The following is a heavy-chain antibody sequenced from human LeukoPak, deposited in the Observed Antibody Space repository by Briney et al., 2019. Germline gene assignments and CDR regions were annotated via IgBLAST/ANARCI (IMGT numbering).Heavy chain of an antibody. CDR3: ARDYYDSSGSSWFDP. CDR1: GFTFSSNW. Sequence: GGSLRLSCAASGFTFSSNWMTWVRQAPGKGLEWVANIKQDGSEKYYVDSVKGRFTISRDNAKKSLYLQMNSLRAEDTAMYYCARDYYDSSGSSWFDPWGQGTLVTVSS. D-gene: IGHD3-22*01. J-gene: IGHJ5*02. CDR2: IKQDGSEK. V-gene: IGHV3-7*01.